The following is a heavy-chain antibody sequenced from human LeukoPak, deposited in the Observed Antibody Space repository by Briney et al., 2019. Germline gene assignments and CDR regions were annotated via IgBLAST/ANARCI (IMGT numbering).Heavy chain of an antibody. J-gene: IGHJ4*02. Sequence: GGSLRLSCAASGFTFSNYGIHWVRQAPGKGLEWVAFIRYDGSIKYYADSVKGRFTISRDNSKGTVYLQMNSLRPEDTAVYYCAKDDAWLQYGNWGRGTLVTVSS. CDR3: AKDDAWLQYGN. V-gene: IGHV3-30*02. D-gene: IGHD5-24*01. CDR1: GFTFSNYG. CDR2: IRYDGSIK.